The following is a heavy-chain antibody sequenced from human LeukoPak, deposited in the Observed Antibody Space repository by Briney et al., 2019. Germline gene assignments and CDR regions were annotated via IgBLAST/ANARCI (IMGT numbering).Heavy chain of an antibody. Sequence: SETLSLTCTVSGGSISSGSYHWSWIRQPAGKGLEWIGRIYTSGSTNYNPSLKSRVTISVDTSKNQFSLKLSSVTAADTAVYYCARQNPYSSNDYWGQGTLVTVSS. V-gene: IGHV4-61*02. J-gene: IGHJ4*02. CDR3: ARQNPYSSNDY. D-gene: IGHD6-13*01. CDR2: IYTSGST. CDR1: GGSISSGSYH.